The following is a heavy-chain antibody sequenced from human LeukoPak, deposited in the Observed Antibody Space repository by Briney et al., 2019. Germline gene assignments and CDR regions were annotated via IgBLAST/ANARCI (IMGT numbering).Heavy chain of an antibody. CDR1: GFTFSSYS. V-gene: IGHV3-21*01. CDR2: ISSSSSYI. J-gene: IGHJ4*02. CDR3: ARGQYQLPLGYFDY. D-gene: IGHD2-2*01. Sequence: GGSLRLSCAASGFTFSSYSMNWVRQAPGKGLEWVSSISSSSSYIYYADSVKGRFTVSRDNAKNSLYLQMNSLRAEDTAVYYCARGQYQLPLGYFDYWGQGTLVTVSS.